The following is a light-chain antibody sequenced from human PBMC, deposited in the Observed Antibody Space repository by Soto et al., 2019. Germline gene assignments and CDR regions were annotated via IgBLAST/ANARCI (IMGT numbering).Light chain of an antibody. V-gene: IGKV1D-16*01. CDR1: QGVSSW. CDR3: QQYNSYSWT. Sequence: DIQMTQSPSSVSASVGDSVTITCRASQGVSSWLAWFQQQPGKAPRLLIYKASNLQTGVPSRFSGSGSDTDFTLTISNLQPDDFATYYCQQYNSYSWTFGQGTKVEIK. J-gene: IGKJ1*01. CDR2: KAS.